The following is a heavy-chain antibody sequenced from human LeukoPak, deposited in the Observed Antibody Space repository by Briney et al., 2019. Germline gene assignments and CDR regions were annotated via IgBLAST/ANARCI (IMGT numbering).Heavy chain of an antibody. CDR1: GESVSSTGAS. D-gene: IGHD5-24*01. J-gene: IGHJ4*02. Sequence: SQTLSLTCAISGESVSSTGASWNWIRQSPSRGLGWLGRTYYRSQWYYEYALSVKSRIIVAPVTSKNQFSLQLNSVTPEDTAVYYCVRGNYNFDYWGQGSLVTVSS. CDR3: VRGNYNFDY. CDR2: TYYRSQWYY. V-gene: IGHV6-1*01.